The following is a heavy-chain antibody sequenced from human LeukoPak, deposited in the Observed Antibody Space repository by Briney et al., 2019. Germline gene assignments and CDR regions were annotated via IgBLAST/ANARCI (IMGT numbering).Heavy chain of an antibody. CDR2: ISPGDSDS. J-gene: IGHJ4*02. D-gene: IGHD2-2*01. Sequence: GASLKISCQGSGYNFSDYWILWVRQVPGGGLEWLGIISPGDSDSRYSPSFRGQVTISADRSASAAYLHWRSLKASDSGIYFCARQRTVIPAAPSDSWGQGTLVTVAS. V-gene: IGHV5-51*01. CDR3: ARQRTVIPAAPSDS. CDR1: GYNFSDYW.